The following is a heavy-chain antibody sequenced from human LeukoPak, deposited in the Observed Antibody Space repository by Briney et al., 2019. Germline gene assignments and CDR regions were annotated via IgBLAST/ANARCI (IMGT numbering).Heavy chain of an antibody. CDR1: GFTFNSYA. CDR2: ISAGAGSS. CDR3: AKDRNIRSLEWSFDY. V-gene: IGHV3-23*01. J-gene: IGHJ4*02. D-gene: IGHD3-3*01. Sequence: GSLRLSFAGSGFTFNSYAMSWVRQGPGKGVEWVSAISAGAGSSYYADSVKGRFTISRDNSKNTLYLQMNSLRAEDTAVYYCAKDRNIRSLEWSFDYWGQGTLVTVSS.